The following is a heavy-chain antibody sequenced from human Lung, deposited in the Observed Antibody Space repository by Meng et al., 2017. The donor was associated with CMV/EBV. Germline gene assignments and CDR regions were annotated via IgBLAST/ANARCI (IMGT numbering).Heavy chain of an antibody. J-gene: IGHJ6*01. CDR1: GFTFGFYS. CDR2: ITSASRYI. CDR3: ARDQGSYEQLAPEYYYGMDV. D-gene: IGHD1-1*01. Sequence: GEXXTISCAASGFTFGFYSLNWVRQAPGKGLEWVASITSASRYIFYADSVRGRFTVSRDNAKNSIYLQMNSLRAEDTAVYYCARDQGSYEQLAPEYYYGMDVWXRGTTVTVSS. V-gene: IGHV3-21*01.